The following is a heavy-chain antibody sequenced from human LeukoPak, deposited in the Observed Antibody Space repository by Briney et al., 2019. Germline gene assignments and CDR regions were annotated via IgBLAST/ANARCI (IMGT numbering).Heavy chain of an antibody. CDR1: GYSFTNYW. CDR3: AIRKISKELDY. CDR2: IHAGHSDT. D-gene: IGHD2-2*01. J-gene: IGHJ4*02. V-gene: IGHV5-51*01. Sequence: GESLKISCKGYGYSFTNYWIGWVRQMHGKGLEWMGIIHAGHSDTRYSPSFQAQVTVSADTSLDTAYLQWGSLKASDTAMYFCAIRKISKELDYWGQGTLVTVSS.